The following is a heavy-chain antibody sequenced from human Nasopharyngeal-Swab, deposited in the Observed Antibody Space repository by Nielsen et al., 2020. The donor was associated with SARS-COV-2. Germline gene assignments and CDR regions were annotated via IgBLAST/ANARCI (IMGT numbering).Heavy chain of an antibody. V-gene: IGHV3-21*01. CDR2: ISSSSSNI. CDR1: GFTFSSHA. Sequence: GESLKISCAASGFTFSSHAMTWVRQAPGKGLEWVSSISSSSSNIYYADSVKGRFTISRDNAKNSLYLQMNSLRAEDTAVYYCARDRYYYYGMDVWGQGTTVTVSS. J-gene: IGHJ6*02. CDR3: ARDRYYYYGMDV.